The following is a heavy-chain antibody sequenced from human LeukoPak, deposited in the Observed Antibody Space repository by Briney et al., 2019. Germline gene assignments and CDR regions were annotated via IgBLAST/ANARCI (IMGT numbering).Heavy chain of an antibody. D-gene: IGHD6-6*01. J-gene: IGHJ3*02. Sequence: SVKVSCKASGGTFSSYAISWVRQAPGQGLEWMGGIIPIFGTANYAQKFQGRVTVTADKSTSTAYMELSSLRSEDTAVYYCARDRGPSIAARGAFDIWGQGTMVTVSS. CDR1: GGTFSSYA. CDR2: IIPIFGTA. CDR3: ARDRGPSIAARGAFDI. V-gene: IGHV1-69*06.